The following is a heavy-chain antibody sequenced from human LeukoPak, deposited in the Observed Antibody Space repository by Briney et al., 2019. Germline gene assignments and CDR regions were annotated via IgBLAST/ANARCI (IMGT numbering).Heavy chain of an antibody. J-gene: IGHJ4*01. CDR2: INSDGSTT. V-gene: IGHV3-74*01. Sequence: GGSLRLSCAASGFTFSSHWMHWVRQAPGKGLVWVSRINSDGSTTSYADSVKGRFTISRDNAKNTLYLQMNSLRTEDTGVYYCTRVHYYESSGTYAYYFDYWGQGTLVTVSS. CDR3: TRVHYYESSGTYAYYFDY. D-gene: IGHD3-22*01. CDR1: GFTFSSHW.